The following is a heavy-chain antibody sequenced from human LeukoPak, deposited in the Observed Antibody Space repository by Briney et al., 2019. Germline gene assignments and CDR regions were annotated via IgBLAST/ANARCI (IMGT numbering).Heavy chain of an antibody. D-gene: IGHD3-3*01. CDR1: GFTFSSYW. Sequence: GSLRLSCAASGFTFSSYWMHWVRQAPGKGLVWVSRINTDGSSTSYADSVKGRFTISRDNAKNTLYLQMNSLRAEDTAVYYCAREGRITRSLDYWGQGTLVTVSS. J-gene: IGHJ4*02. CDR3: AREGRITRSLDY. V-gene: IGHV3-74*01. CDR2: INTDGSST.